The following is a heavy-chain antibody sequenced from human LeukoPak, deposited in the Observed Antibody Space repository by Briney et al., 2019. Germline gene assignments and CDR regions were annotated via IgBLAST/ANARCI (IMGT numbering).Heavy chain of an antibody. V-gene: IGHV3-11*01. Sequence: GGSLRLSCAASGFTFSDYHMSWVRQAPGEGLGWVSYLSSSGLSIYFADSVKGRFTISRDHAKKSLYLQMNSLRAEDPALFLCSGARDGYNFLGVSFDYWGQGTLVTVSS. D-gene: IGHD5-24*01. CDR1: GFTFSDYH. CDR2: LSSSGLSI. J-gene: IGHJ4*02. CDR3: SGARDGYNFLGVSFDY.